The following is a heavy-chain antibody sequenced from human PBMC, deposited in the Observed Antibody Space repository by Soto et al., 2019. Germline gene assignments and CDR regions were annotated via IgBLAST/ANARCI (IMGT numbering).Heavy chain of an antibody. Sequence: QITLKESGPTLVKPKQTLTLTCTFSGFSLSTRGVAVGWFRQPPGNALEWLALIYWDEDKWYSPSLKSRLTSTDDTYQNQVVLTMTNMDPVDTATYYCAHRPRGYAYYFDYGGQRTLVTFSS. CDR1: GFSLSTRGVA. J-gene: IGHJ4*02. CDR2: IYWDEDK. D-gene: IGHD5-12*01. V-gene: IGHV2-5*02. CDR3: AHRPRGYAYYFDY.